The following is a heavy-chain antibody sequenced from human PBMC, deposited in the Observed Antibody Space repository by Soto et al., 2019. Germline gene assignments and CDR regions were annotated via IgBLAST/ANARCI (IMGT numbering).Heavy chain of an antibody. D-gene: IGHD6-13*01. Sequence: SETLSLTCTVSGGSISSYYWSWIRQPPGKGLEWIGYIYYSGSTNYNPSLKSRVTISVDTSKNQFSLKLSSVTAADTAVYYCARVRLAADGTARGGLFDYWGQGTLVTVSS. CDR2: IYYSGST. CDR1: GGSISSYY. J-gene: IGHJ4*02. V-gene: IGHV4-59*01. CDR3: ARVRLAADGTARGGLFDY.